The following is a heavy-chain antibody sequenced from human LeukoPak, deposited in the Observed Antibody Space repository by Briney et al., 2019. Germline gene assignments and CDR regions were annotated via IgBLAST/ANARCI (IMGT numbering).Heavy chain of an antibody. J-gene: IGHJ3*02. D-gene: IGHD3-9*01. CDR1: GFNFDNFW. CDR3: ARVIRYFDWLLNHDAFDI. Sequence: GGSLRLSCAASGFNFDNFWMSWVRQAPGKGLEWVANIKQDGSEKYYVDSVKGRFTISRDDAKNSLYLQMNSLRAEDTAVYYCARVIRYFDWLLNHDAFDIWGQGTMVTVSS. CDR2: IKQDGSEK. V-gene: IGHV3-7*04.